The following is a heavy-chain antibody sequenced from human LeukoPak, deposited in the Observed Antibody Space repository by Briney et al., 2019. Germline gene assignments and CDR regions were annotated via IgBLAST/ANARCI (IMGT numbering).Heavy chain of an antibody. D-gene: IGHD6-13*01. V-gene: IGHV3-23*01. CDR2: ISSNGAST. Sequence: GGSLRLSCVASGFTFSAYGMHWVRQAPGKGLEWVSGISSNGASTYYVDSVKGRFTISRDNSKNTLFLQMNSLRAEDTAVYYCAKRGSVGTLGHFDYWGQGTLVTVSS. CDR3: AKRGSVGTLGHFDY. CDR1: GFTFSAYG. J-gene: IGHJ4*02.